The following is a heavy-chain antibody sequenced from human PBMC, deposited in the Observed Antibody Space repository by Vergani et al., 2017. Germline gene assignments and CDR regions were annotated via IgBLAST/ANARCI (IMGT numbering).Heavy chain of an antibody. D-gene: IGHD3-22*01. CDR1: GFTFSSYA. J-gene: IGHJ3*02. V-gene: IGHV3-23*01. CDR2: ISGSGGST. CDR3: AKDRARSLYDSSGYYRDDAFDI. Sequence: EVQLLESGGGLVQPGESLRLSCAASGFTFSSYAMSWVRQAPGKGLEWVSAISGSGGSTYYADSVKGRFTISRDNSKNTLYLQMNSLRAEDTAVYYCAKDRARSLYDSSGYYRDDAFDIWGQGTMVTVSS.